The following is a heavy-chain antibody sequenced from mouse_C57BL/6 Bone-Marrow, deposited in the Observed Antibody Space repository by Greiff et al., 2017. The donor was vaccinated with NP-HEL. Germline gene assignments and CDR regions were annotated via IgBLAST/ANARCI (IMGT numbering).Heavy chain of an antibody. Sequence: VQGVESGAELARPGASVKLSCKASGYTFTSYGISWVKQRTGQGLEWIGEIYPRSGNTYYNEKFKGKATLTADKSSSTAYMELRSLTSEDSAVYFCARETHSNCFDYWGQGTTLTVSS. V-gene: IGHV1-81*01. CDR2: IYPRSGNT. CDR1: GYTFTSYG. CDR3: ARETHSNCFDY. J-gene: IGHJ2*01. D-gene: IGHD2-5*01.